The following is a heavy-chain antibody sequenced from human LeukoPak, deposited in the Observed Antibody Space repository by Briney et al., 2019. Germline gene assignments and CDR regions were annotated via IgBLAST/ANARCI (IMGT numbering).Heavy chain of an antibody. D-gene: IGHD6-19*01. CDR1: GGTFSSYA. CDR2: IIPILGIA. CDR3: ARGSIAVAGPLDY. Sequence: SVKVSCKASGGTFSSYAISWVRQAPGQGLEWMGRIIPILGIANYAQKFHGRVTITADKSTSTAYMELSSLRSEDTAVYYCARGSIAVAGPLDYWGQGTLVTVSS. V-gene: IGHV1-69*04. J-gene: IGHJ4*02.